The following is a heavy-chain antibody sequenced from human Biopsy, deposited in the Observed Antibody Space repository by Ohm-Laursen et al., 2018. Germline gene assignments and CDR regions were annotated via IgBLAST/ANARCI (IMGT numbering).Heavy chain of an antibody. CDR2: IWYDGRNQ. D-gene: IGHD3-3*01. CDR3: AREIYPTTIYRPVDS. J-gene: IGHJ5*01. V-gene: IGHV3-33*01. Sequence: LSLSCAPSGFTFSNYGMHWVRQAPGKRLEWVAVIWYDGRNQYYADFVKGRFTISRDNSKNTLYLQMNSLRAEDTAVYFCAREIYPTTIYRPVDSWGQGTLVTVSS. CDR1: GFTFSNYG.